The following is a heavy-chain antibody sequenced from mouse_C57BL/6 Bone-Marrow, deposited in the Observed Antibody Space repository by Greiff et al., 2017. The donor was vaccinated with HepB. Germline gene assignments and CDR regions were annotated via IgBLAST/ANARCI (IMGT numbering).Heavy chain of an antibody. D-gene: IGHD1-1*01. J-gene: IGHJ1*03. CDR2: IHPNSGST. V-gene: IGHV1-64*01. CDR3: AGDYYGSSYRWYFDV. CDR1: GYTFTSYW. Sequence: QVQLQQPGAELVKPGASVKLSCKASGYTFTSYWMHWVKQRPGQGLEWIGMIHPNSGSTNYNEKFKSKATLTVDKSTSKAYMQLSSLTSEDSAVYYCAGDYYGSSYRWYFDVWGTGTTVTVSS.